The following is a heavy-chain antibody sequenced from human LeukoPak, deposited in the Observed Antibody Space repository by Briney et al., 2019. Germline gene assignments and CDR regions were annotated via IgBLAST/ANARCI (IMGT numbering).Heavy chain of an antibody. CDR1: GGSISSGGYY. CDR3: ARDRGDYLDY. J-gene: IGHJ4*02. V-gene: IGHV4-31*03. Sequence: SSETLSLTCTVSGGSISSGGYYWSWIRQHPGKGLEWIGYIHYSGSTHYNPSLESRVSISADTSKNQFSLKLSSVTAADTAVYYCARDRGDYLDYWGQGTLVTVSS. CDR2: IHYSGST. D-gene: IGHD4-17*01.